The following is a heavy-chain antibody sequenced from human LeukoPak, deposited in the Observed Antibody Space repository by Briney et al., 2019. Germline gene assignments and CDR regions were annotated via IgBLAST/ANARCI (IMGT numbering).Heavy chain of an antibody. V-gene: IGHV4-59*08. CDR1: GGSISSYY. J-gene: IGHJ4*02. CDR2: IYYSGST. CDR3: ASNYYGSGSLDY. Sequence: SETLSLTCTVSGGSISSYYWSWIRQPQGKGLEWIGYIYYSGSTNYNPSLKSRVTISVDTSKNQFSLKVSSVTAADTAVYYCASNYYGSGSLDYWGQGNLVTVSS. D-gene: IGHD3-10*01.